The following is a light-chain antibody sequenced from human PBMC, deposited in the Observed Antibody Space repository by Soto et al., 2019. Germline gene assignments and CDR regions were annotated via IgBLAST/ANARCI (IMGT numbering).Light chain of an antibody. CDR2: AAS. J-gene: IGKJ4*01. V-gene: IGKV1-12*01. Sequence: DIQMTQSQSSVSASVGDRVTITCRASQGVRNYLAWYQHKPGKAPKLLIYAASSLQSGVPSRFSGSGSGTDFTLTINSLQPEDFATYYCQQANSFPLTFGGGTRWIS. CDR1: QGVRNY. CDR3: QQANSFPLT.